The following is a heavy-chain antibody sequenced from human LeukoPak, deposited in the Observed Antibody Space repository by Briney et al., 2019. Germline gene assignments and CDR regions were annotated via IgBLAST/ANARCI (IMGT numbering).Heavy chain of an antibody. Sequence: SQTLSLTCAVSGGSISSGGYSWSWIRQPPGKGLEWIGYIYHSGSTYYNPSLKSRVTISVDTSKNQFSLKLSSVTAADTAVYYCARDGVTGYDAFDIWGQGTMVTVSS. CDR1: GGSISSGGYS. CDR3: ARDGVTGYDAFDI. D-gene: IGHD7-27*01. V-gene: IGHV4-30-2*01. CDR2: IYHSGST. J-gene: IGHJ3*02.